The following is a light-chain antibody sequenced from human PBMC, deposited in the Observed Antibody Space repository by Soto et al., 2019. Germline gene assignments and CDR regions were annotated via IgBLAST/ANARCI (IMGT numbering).Light chain of an antibody. J-gene: IGKJ4*01. CDR2: KAS. CDR3: QQYKSFSLT. CDR1: QSISSW. Sequence: DIQMTQSPSTLSASVGDRVTITCRASQSISSWLAWYQQKPRKAPKLLIYKASSLESGVPSRFSGSGSGTEFTLTISSLQPDDFAIYYCQQYKSFSLTFGGGTKVEIK. V-gene: IGKV1-5*03.